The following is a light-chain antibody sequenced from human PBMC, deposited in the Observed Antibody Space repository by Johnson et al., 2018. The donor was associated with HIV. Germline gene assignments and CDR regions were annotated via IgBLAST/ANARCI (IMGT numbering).Light chain of an antibody. Sequence: QSVLTQPPSVSAASGQKVTISCSGSTSNIGNNYVSWYQQLPGTALKLLIYENNQRPTGVPDRFSGSKSGTSASLAISGLQTGDVADYSCETWDSSLSGVFGTGTKVTVL. J-gene: IGLJ1*01. CDR2: ENN. CDR3: ETWDSSLSGV. V-gene: IGLV1-51*02. CDR1: TSNIGNNY.